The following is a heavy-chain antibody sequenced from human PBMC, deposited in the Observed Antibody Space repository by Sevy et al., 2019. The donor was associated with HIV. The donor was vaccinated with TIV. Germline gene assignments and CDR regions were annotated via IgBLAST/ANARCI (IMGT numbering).Heavy chain of an antibody. CDR3: TRHLDCSGGACYSQYYFDY. D-gene: IGHD2-15*01. Sequence: GGSLRLSCVASGFTFSTYSMNWVRQAPGKGLEWVASISSTSSYIYYADSVKGRFTISRDNAKNSLFLQVNSLRAEDTAVFYWTRHLDCSGGACYSQYYFDYWGQGTPVTVSS. J-gene: IGHJ4*02. CDR1: GFTFSTYS. V-gene: IGHV3-21*01. CDR2: ISSTSSYI.